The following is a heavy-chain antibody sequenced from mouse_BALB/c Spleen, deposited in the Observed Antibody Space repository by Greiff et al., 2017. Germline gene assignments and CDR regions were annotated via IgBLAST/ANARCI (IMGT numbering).Heavy chain of an antibody. CDR2: INPSTGYT. J-gene: IGHJ1*01. Sequence: QVQLQQSGAELAKPGASVKMSCKASGYTFTSYWMHWVKQRPGQGLEWIGYINPSTGYTEYNQKFKDKATLTADKSSSTAYMQLSSLTSEVSSVYYCAKGSTTVVGYGYFDVWGAGTTVTVSS. D-gene: IGHD1-1*01. CDR3: AKGSTTVVGYGYFDV. CDR1: GYTFTSYW. V-gene: IGHV1-7*01.